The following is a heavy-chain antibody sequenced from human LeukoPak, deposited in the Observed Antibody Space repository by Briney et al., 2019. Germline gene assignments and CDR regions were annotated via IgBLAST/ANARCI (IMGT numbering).Heavy chain of an antibody. CDR3: ARELQAGQAGDFDY. Sequence: PGGSLRLSCAASGFTFSSYSMNWVRQAPGKGLEWVSSISSSSSYIYYADSVKGRFTISRDNAKNSLHLQMNSLRAEDTAVYYCARELQAGQAGDFDYWGQGTLVTVSS. CDR1: GFTFSSYS. J-gene: IGHJ4*02. CDR2: ISSSSSYI. V-gene: IGHV3-21*01. D-gene: IGHD6-13*01.